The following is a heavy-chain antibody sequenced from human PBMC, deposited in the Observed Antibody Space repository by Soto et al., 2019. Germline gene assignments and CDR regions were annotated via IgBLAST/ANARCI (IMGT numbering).Heavy chain of an antibody. D-gene: IGHD4-4*01. V-gene: IGHV2-5*02. CDR3: AHSVMTTVNTLGLIAY. CDR1: GFSLSTSGVG. Sequence: QITLKESGPTLVKPTQTLTLTCTFSGFSLSTSGVGVGWIRQLPGKALEWLALIYWADDKRYSPSLKSRLTITKDTSKNPVVLTMTNMDPMDTATYSWAHSVMTTVNTLGLIAYWGQGTLVTVSA. J-gene: IGHJ4*02. CDR2: IYWADDK.